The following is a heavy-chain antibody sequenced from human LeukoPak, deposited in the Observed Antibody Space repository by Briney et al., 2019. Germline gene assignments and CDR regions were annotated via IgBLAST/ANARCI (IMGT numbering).Heavy chain of an antibody. Sequence: SETLSLTCTVSGYSISSGYYWGWIRQPPGKGLEWIGSIYHSGSTYYNPSLKSRVTISVDPSKDQFSLKLSSVTAADTAVYYCARMFHYDILTGYYRGFDYWGQGTLVTVSS. J-gene: IGHJ4*02. D-gene: IGHD3-9*01. CDR2: IYHSGST. CDR1: GYSISSGYY. CDR3: ARMFHYDILTGYYRGFDY. V-gene: IGHV4-38-2*02.